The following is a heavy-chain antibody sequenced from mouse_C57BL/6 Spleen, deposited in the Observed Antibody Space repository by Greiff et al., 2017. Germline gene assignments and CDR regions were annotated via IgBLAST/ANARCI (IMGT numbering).Heavy chain of an antibody. Sequence: VQLQQPGAELVKPGASVKLSCKASGYTFTSYWMHWVKQRPGQGLEWIGMIHPNSGSTNYNEKFKSKATLTVDKSSSTAYMQLSSLTSEDSAVXYCARLKTTVVATDYYAMDYWGQGTSVTVSS. CDR1: GYTFTSYW. V-gene: IGHV1-64*01. CDR2: IHPNSGST. J-gene: IGHJ4*01. D-gene: IGHD1-1*01. CDR3: ARLKTTVVATDYYAMDY.